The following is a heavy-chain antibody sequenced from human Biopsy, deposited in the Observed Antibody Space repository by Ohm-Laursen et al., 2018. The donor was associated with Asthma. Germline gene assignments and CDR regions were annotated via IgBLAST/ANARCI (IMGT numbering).Heavy chain of an antibody. CDR3: ARGDSSNWSHYYFDY. CDR1: GFAVSRDY. J-gene: IGHJ4*02. D-gene: IGHD3-22*01. Sequence: LSLTCAASGFAVSRDYMFWVRQAPGKGLEWVSVIYNGGTSHTADSVRGRFTISRDYSKNTLYLQMHSLRAEDTAVYYCARGDSSNWSHYYFDYWGQGTLVTVSS. V-gene: IGHV3-53*01. CDR2: IYNGGTS.